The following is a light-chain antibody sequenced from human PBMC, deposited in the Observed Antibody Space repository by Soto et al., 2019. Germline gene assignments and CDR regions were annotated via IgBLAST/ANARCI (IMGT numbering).Light chain of an antibody. CDR1: QTSRSW. V-gene: IGKV1-5*03. J-gene: IGKJ1*01. CDR2: KAS. CDR3: QHYNSYSEA. Sequence: DTQMTQSPSTLSAAVGDRVTITCRASQTSRSWLARYQQKPGKAPKLLIYKASTLKSGVPSRSSGSGSGTEFTLTISSLQPDDFATYYCQHYNSYSEAFGQGTKVDI.